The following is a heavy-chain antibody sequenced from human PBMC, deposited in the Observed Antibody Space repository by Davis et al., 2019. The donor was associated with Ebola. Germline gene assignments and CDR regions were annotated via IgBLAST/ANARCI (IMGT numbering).Heavy chain of an antibody. J-gene: IGHJ4*02. D-gene: IGHD3-10*01. CDR2: MNPNSGNT. V-gene: IGHV1-8*03. Sequence: AASVKVSCKASGYTFTSYGISWVRQATGQGLEWMGWMNPNSGNTGYAQKFQGRVTITRDTSASTVYMELSSLRSEDTAVYYCARGFITMVRGDLYYFDYWGQGTLVTVSS. CDR1: GYTFTSYG. CDR3: ARGFITMVRGDLYYFDY.